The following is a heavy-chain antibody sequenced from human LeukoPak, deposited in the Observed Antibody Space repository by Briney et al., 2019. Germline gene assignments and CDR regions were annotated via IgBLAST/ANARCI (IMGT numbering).Heavy chain of an antibody. CDR3: ARHAVYAGSGWAFDY. CDR2: IYYSGSA. Sequence: SETLSLTCTVSGGSISSYYWSWIRQPPGKGLEWIGYIYYSGSANYNPSLKSRVIISVDTSKNQFSLNLKSVTAADTAVYFCARHAVYAGSGWAFDYWGQGTLVTAFS. V-gene: IGHV4-59*08. D-gene: IGHD6-19*01. J-gene: IGHJ4*02. CDR1: GGSISSYY.